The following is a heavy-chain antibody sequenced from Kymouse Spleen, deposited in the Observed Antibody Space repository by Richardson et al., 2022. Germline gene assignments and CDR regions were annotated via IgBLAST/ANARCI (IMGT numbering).Heavy chain of an antibody. J-gene: IGHJ4*02,IGHJ5*02. CDR2: TRNKANSYTT. V-gene: IGHV3-72*01. CDR1: GFTFSDHY. D-gene: IGHD6-13*01,IGHD6-25*01,IGHD6-6*01. Sequence: EVQLVESGGGLVQPGGSLRLSCAASGFTFSDHYMDWVRQAPGKGLEWVGRTRNKANSYTTEYAASVKGRFTISRDDSKNSLYLQMNSLKTEDTAVYYCARVGIAASLGQGTLVTVSS.